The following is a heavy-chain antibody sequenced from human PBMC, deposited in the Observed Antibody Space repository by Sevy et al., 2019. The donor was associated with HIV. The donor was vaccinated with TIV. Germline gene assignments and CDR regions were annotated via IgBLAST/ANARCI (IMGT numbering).Heavy chain of an antibody. V-gene: IGHV3-73*01. CDR3: SRYCIGGSCLQDGMDV. D-gene: IGHD2-15*01. CDR1: GFTISDSD. CDR2: IRGKANDYGT. J-gene: IGHJ6*02. Sequence: GGSLRLSCAASGFTISDSDIHWVRQASGKGLEWIGRIRGKANDYGTAYAAPVRGRFTLSRDDSENTAYLQMHSLKTEDTAVYYCSRYCIGGSCLQDGMDVWGQGATVTVSS.